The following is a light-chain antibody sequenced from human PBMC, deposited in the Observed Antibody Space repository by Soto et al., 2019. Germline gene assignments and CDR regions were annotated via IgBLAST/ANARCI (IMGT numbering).Light chain of an antibody. CDR3: SSYTSSSTQV. Sequence: QSVLTQPAYVSGSPGQSLTISCTGTSSDVGGYNYVSWYQQHPGKAPKLMIYEVSNRPSGVSNRFSGSKSGNTASLTISGLQAEDEADYYCSSYTSSSTQVFGTGTKVTVL. J-gene: IGLJ1*01. CDR2: EVS. V-gene: IGLV2-14*01. CDR1: SSDVGGYNY.